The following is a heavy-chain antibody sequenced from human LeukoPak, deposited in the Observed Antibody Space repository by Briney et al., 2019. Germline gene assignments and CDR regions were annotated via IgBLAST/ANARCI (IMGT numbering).Heavy chain of an antibody. CDR3: AKDKAAGYYFDY. V-gene: IGHV3-43*02. D-gene: IGHD6-13*01. CDR2: ISGDGGST. Sequence: GGSLRLSCAASGFTFDDYAMHWVRQAPGKGLEWVSLISGDGGSTYYADSVKGRFTISRDNSKNSLYLQMNSLRTEDTTLYYCAKDKAAGYYFDYWGQGTLVTVSS. J-gene: IGHJ4*02. CDR1: GFTFDDYA.